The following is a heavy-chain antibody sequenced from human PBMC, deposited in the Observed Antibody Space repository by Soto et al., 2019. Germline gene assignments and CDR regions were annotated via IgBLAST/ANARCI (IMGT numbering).Heavy chain of an antibody. V-gene: IGHV3-33*01. Sequence: GGSLRLSCAASGFTFSSYGMHWVRQAPGKGLEWVAVIWYDGSNKYYADSVKGRFTISRDNSKNTLYLQMNSLRAEDTAVYYCARESGPGYHSSSWTGGRAFDIWGQGTMVTVSS. CDR1: GFTFSSYG. CDR3: ARESGPGYHSSSWTGGRAFDI. CDR2: IWYDGSNK. D-gene: IGHD6-13*01. J-gene: IGHJ3*02.